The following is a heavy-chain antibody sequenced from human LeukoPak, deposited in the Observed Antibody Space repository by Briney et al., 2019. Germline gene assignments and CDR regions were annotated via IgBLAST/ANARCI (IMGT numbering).Heavy chain of an antibody. D-gene: IGHD2-15*01. Sequence: PSETLSLTCTVSVVSISTCNHYWAWIREPPGKGLEGIGSMLYCGSNYYNASLKSRVPLSVDTSRNQFSLNLMSVTPSDTAMYYCVRQGGWGGAASLIEFWGQGTLVTVSS. V-gene: IGHV4-39*01. CDR3: VRQGGWGGAASLIEF. CDR2: MLYCGSN. J-gene: IGHJ4*02. CDR1: VVSISTCNHY.